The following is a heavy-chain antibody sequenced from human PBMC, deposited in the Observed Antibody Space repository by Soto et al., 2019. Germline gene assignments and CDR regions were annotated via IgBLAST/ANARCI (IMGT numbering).Heavy chain of an antibody. Sequence: QITLKESGPTLVKPTQTLTLTCTFSGFSLSTSGVGVGWIRQPPGNALEWLALIYWDDDKRYSPSLKSRLTITKNTSNNQVVLTMPTMDPVDTATYYCAHSRDYGDYHGMDVWGQGTTVTVSS. CDR3: AHSRDYGDYHGMDV. V-gene: IGHV2-5*02. CDR2: IYWDDDK. CDR1: GFSLSTSGVG. J-gene: IGHJ6*02. D-gene: IGHD4-17*01.